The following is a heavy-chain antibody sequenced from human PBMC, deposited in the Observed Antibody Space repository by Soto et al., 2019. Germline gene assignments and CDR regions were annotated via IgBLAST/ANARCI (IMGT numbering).Heavy chain of an antibody. CDR1: GYTFTSYY. V-gene: IGHV1-46*01. CDR3: ARGSGPWSYYNVLARNYYYGMDV. Sequence: ASVKVSCKASGYTFTSYYMHWVRQAPGQGLEWMGIINPSGGSTSYAQKFQGRVTMTRDTSTSTVYMELSSLRSEDTAVYYCARGSGPWSYYNVLARNYYYGMDVWGQGTTVT. CDR2: INPSGGST. D-gene: IGHD3-10*01. J-gene: IGHJ6*02.